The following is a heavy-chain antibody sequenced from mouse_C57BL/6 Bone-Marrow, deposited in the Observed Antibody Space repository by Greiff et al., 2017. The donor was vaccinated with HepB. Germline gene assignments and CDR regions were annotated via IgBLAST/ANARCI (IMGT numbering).Heavy chain of an antibody. CDR3: ARYYGFDY. V-gene: IGHV1-19*01. CDR1: GYTFTDYY. D-gene: IGHD1-1*02. CDR2: INPYNGGT. J-gene: IGHJ3*01. Sequence: VQLQQSGPVLVKPGASVKMSCKASGYTFTDYYMNWVKQSHGKSLEWIGVINPYNGGTSYNQKFKGKTTLTVDKSTSTAYMELNSLTSEDSAVYYCARYYGFDYWGQGTLVTVSA.